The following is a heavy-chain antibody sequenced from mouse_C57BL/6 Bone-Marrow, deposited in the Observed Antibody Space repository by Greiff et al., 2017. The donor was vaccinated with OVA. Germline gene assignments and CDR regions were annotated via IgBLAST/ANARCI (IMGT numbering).Heavy chain of an antibody. CDR1: GYTFTDYY. Sequence: EVQLQQSGPELVKPGASVKISCKASGYTFTDYYMNWVKQSHGKSLEWIGDINPNNGGTSYNQKFMGKATFSVDRSSSTVYMVLNSLTSEDPAVYYCGSGGDFDYWGQGTTLTVSS. CDR2: INPNNGGT. CDR3: GSGGDFDY. J-gene: IGHJ2*01. V-gene: IGHV1-26*01.